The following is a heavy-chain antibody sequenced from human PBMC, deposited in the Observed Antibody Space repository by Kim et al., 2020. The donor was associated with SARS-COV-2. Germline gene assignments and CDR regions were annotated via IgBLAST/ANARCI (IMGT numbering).Heavy chain of an antibody. CDR3: ARDHYDSSGYYGAFDI. CDR2: IYYSGST. D-gene: IGHD3-22*01. Sequence: SETLSLTCTVSGGSISSGGYYWSWIRQHPGKGLEWIGYIYYSGSTYYNPSLKSRVTISVDTSKNQFSLKLSSVTAADTAVYYCARDHYDSSGYYGAFDIWGQRTMVTVSS. CDR1: GGSISSGGYY. J-gene: IGHJ3*02. V-gene: IGHV4-31*03.